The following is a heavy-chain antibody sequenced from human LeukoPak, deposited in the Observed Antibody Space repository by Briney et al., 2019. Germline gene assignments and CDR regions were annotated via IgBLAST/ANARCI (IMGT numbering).Heavy chain of an antibody. J-gene: IGHJ4*02. Sequence: PGGSLRLSCAASGFTFSSYSMNWVRQAPGKGLEWVSSISSSSSYIYYADLVKGRFTISRDNAKNSLYLQMNSLRAEDTAVYYCARAAADSGRLFDYWGQGTLVTVSS. CDR3: ARAAADSGRLFDY. CDR2: ISSSSSYI. CDR1: GFTFSSYS. D-gene: IGHD5-12*01. V-gene: IGHV3-21*01.